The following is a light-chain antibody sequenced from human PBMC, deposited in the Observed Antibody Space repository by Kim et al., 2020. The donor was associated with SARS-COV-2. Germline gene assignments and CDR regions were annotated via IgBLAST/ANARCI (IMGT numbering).Light chain of an antibody. CDR1: QSVTSNY. Sequence: EILLTQSPGTLSLPPEEKATLSCRASQSVTSNYLAWYQHKPGQAPRLLISGASSRATGIPDRFSGSGSGTDFTLTLSRLESEGFAVYYCQQYGSSPITFGQRTRLEIK. V-gene: IGKV3-20*01. CDR3: QQYGSSPIT. CDR2: GAS. J-gene: IGKJ5*01.